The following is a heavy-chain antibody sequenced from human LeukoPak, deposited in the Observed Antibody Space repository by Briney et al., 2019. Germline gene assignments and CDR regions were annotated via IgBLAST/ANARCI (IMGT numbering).Heavy chain of an antibody. J-gene: IGHJ4*02. CDR2: ISASGDGS. D-gene: IGHD4-11*01. CDR3: AKATDDYSRRGIDY. Sequence: GGSLRLSCAASGFTSSSYAINWVRQAPGKGLEWVSSISASGDGSYYALSVKGRFALSRDNSKNTLFLQMNSLRAEDTAIYYCAKATDDYSRRGIDYWGQGTLVTVSS. V-gene: IGHV3-23*01. CDR1: GFTSSSYA.